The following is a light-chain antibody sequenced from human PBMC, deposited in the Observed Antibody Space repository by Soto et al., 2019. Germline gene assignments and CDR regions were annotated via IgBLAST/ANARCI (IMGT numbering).Light chain of an antibody. CDR3: QQYRAYRA. CDR1: QSIDTW. V-gene: IGKV1-5*03. CDR2: KAS. Sequence: IQRTESPSTLSASVGNRVTITCRASQSIDTWLAWHQQKPGQASKILISKASSLEGGVPSRFIGSGSGTEFTLTIRSMKPDDFATYYCQQYRAYRAFGQGTKVDIK. J-gene: IGKJ1*01.